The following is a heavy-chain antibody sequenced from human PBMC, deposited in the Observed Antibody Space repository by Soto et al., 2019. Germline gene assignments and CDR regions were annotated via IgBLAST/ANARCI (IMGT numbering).Heavy chain of an antibody. J-gene: IGHJ2*01. V-gene: IGHV3-7*01. CDR3: AREYWYFEL. Sequence: DVQLVESGGGLVQPGGSLRLSCAASGFTYTNYWMDWVRQAPGKGLEWVANINQDGSEKYYVDSVKGRFTISRDNAKKSLYLQIDSLRSEDTAVYFCAREYWYFELWGRGTLVTVSS. CDR2: INQDGSEK. CDR1: GFTYTNYW.